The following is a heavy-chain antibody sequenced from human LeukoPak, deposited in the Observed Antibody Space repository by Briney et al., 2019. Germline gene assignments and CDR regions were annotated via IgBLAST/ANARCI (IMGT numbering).Heavy chain of an antibody. Sequence: ASLKVSCKASGYTFTDSYMHWVRQAPGQGLKWMGWINPYSGGTNYAQEFQGRVTMTRDTSISTAYMELSRLTSDDTAVYYCARKSASGYYSNFDYWGQGTLVTVSS. CDR2: INPYSGGT. J-gene: IGHJ4*02. D-gene: IGHD3-22*01. CDR1: GYTFTDSY. V-gene: IGHV1-2*02. CDR3: ARKSASGYYSNFDY.